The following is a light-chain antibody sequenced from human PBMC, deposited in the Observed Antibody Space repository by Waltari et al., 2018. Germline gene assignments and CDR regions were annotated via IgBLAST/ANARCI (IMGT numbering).Light chain of an antibody. Sequence: DIQMTQSPSSLSASVGDRVTITCRASQGISNYLAWYQQKTGKVPKLLIYAASTLQSGVPSRFSGSGSWTDFSLTISSLQPEDVATYYCQKYNGALWTFGQGTKVEIK. CDR1: QGISNY. V-gene: IGKV1-27*01. CDR3: QKYNGALWT. CDR2: AAS. J-gene: IGKJ1*01.